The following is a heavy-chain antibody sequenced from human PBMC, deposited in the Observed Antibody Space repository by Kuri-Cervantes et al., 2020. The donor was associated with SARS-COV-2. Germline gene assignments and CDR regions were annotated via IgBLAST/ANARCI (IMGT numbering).Heavy chain of an antibody. D-gene: IGHD6-19*01. CDR3: ARAGSSGWYWFDP. V-gene: IGHV3-74*01. CDR2: IDSDGSST. Sequence: GESLKISCAASGFTFSNYWMHWVRQAPGKGLVWVSRIDSDGSSTSYADSVKGRFAISRDNAKNTLLLQMNSLRAEDTAVYYCARAGSSGWYWFDPWGQGTLVTVSS. CDR1: GFTFSNYW. J-gene: IGHJ5*02.